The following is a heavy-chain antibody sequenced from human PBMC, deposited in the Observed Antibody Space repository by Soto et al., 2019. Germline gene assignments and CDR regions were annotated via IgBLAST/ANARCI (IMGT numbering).Heavy chain of an antibody. D-gene: IGHD6-13*01. Sequence: GSLRLSCAASGFGFTFSTSAMSWVRQAPGKGLEWVSTFRDSGGSTYYADSVKGRFTISRDNSKNMLYLQMNSLRAEDTAVYYCAKDGKEYSSSWFDYWGQGTLVTVSS. CDR2: FRDSGGST. V-gene: IGHV3-23*01. J-gene: IGHJ4*02. CDR1: GFGFTFSTSA. CDR3: AKDGKEYSSSWFDY.